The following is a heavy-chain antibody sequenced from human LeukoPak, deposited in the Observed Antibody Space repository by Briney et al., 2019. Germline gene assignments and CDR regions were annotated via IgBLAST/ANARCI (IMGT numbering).Heavy chain of an antibody. D-gene: IGHD6-13*01. Sequence: GESLKISCNGSGYSFTSYWLRRVRQMPGKGLEWMGRFVRSYSYNNYCPSFEGPVNISAEQSISNAFLQYSSPNASDNAMYYCATQDAAAGTTWCDPWGHGAL. CDR1: GYSFTSYW. CDR3: ATQDAAAGTTWCDP. V-gene: IGHV5-10-1*01. J-gene: IGHJ5*02. CDR2: FVRSYSYN.